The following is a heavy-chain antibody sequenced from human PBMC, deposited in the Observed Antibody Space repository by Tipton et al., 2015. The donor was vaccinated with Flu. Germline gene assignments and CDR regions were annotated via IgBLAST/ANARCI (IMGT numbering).Heavy chain of an antibody. D-gene: IGHD5-24*01. CDR2: IYHTGAA. Sequence: TLSLTCTVSADSITTYYWSWIRQSPGKPMEWIGYIYHTGAAKSNPSLASRVTMSVNTSKNQFSLKLSSVTTADTATYYCATVRWTPTGTLSGFASWGQGTLVTVSA. CDR1: ADSITTYY. V-gene: IGHV4-59*01. J-gene: IGHJ4*02. CDR3: ATVRWTPTGTLSGFAS.